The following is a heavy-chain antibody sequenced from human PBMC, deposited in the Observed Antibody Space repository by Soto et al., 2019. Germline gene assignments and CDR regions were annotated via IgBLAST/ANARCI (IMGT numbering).Heavy chain of an antibody. CDR2: ISAYNGNT. CDR3: ASRWIAAAVNYGMDV. Sequence: QVQLVQSGAEVKKPGASVKVSCKASGYTFTSYGISWVRQAPGQGLEWMGWISAYNGNTNYAQKLQGRVTMTTDTSTSTAYMELRSLRSDVTAVYYCASRWIAAAVNYGMDVWGQGTTVTVSS. J-gene: IGHJ6*02. D-gene: IGHD6-13*01. V-gene: IGHV1-18*01. CDR1: GYTFTSYG.